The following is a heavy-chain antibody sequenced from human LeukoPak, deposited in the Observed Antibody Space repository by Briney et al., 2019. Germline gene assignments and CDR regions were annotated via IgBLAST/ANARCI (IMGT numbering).Heavy chain of an antibody. Sequence: ASVKVSCKPSGYTFTSYDINWVRQATGQGLEWMGWMNPHSGNTGYAQKLQGRVTMTRNTSIGTAYMELSSLRSEDTAVYYCARVYSYGYLGYWGQGTLVTVSS. J-gene: IGHJ4*02. CDR3: ARVYSYGYLGY. D-gene: IGHD5-18*01. V-gene: IGHV1-8*01. CDR2: MNPHSGNT. CDR1: GYTFTSYD.